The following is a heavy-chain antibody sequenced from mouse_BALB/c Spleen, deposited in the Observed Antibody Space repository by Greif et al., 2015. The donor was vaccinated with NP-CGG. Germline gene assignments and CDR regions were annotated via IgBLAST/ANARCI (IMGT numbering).Heavy chain of an antibody. CDR1: GFTFSSYT. Sequence: EVMLVESGGGLVQPGGSLKLSCAASGFTFSSYTMSWVRQTPEKRLEWVAYISNGGGSTYYPDTVKGRFTISRDNAKNTLYLQMSSLKSEDTAMYYCARHDGSSYGKEFAYWGQGTLVTVSA. J-gene: IGHJ3*01. D-gene: IGHD1-1*01. V-gene: IGHV5-12-2*01. CDR2: ISNGGGST. CDR3: ARHDGSSYGKEFAY.